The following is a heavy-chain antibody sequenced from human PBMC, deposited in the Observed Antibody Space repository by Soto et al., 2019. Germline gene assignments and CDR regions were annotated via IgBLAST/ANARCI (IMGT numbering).Heavy chain of an antibody. CDR3: ARGRGGTYDAFDI. V-gene: IGHV4-59*01. D-gene: IGHD3-16*01. Sequence: QAQLRESGPGLVKPSETLSLTCTVSSGSIGTYFWGWIRQPPGKGLEWIGYIYYSGTTNYNPSLKSRVTIFLDTAKNQFSLRLSSVTAADTAVYYCARGRGGTYDAFDIWGQGTLVTVSS. CDR2: IYYSGTT. J-gene: IGHJ3*02. CDR1: SGSIGTYF.